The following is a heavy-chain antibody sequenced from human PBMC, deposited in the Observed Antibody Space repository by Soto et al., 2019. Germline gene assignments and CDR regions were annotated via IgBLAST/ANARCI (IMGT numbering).Heavy chain of an antibody. CDR2: FYHSGDT. CDR3: ARRADILTGVDAFTI. Sequence: QLQLQESGPGLVKPSETLSLTCTVSGDSISSPGYYWGWIRQPPGKGLEWFGSFYHSGDTYYTPSLKSRVSISVDTSKNQVSLKLRSVTASDTAVYYCARRADILTGVDAFTIWGQGTMVNVSS. V-gene: IGHV4-39*01. J-gene: IGHJ3*02. CDR1: GDSISSPGYY. D-gene: IGHD3-9*01.